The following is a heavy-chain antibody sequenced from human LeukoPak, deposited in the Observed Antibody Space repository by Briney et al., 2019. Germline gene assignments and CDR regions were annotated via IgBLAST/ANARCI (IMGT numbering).Heavy chain of an antibody. J-gene: IGHJ4*02. D-gene: IGHD3-22*01. Sequence: GASVKVSCKASGGTFSSYAISWVRQAPGQGLEWMGGIIPIFGTANYAQKFQGRVTITADESTSTAYMELSSLRSEDTAVYYCARDRGWRSSGYYLYHFDYWGQGTLVTFAS. CDR1: GGTFSSYA. CDR2: IIPIFGTA. V-gene: IGHV1-69*13. CDR3: ARDRGWRSSGYYLYHFDY.